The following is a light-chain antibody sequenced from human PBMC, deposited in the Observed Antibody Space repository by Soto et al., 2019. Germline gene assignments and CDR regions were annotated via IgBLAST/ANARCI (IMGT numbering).Light chain of an antibody. CDR3: QQRSSWPPGGYA. Sequence: EIVLTQSPATLSLSPGERATLYCRASQSVSSYLACYHQKPGQAPRLLFEDASNRATRIPARFSGSGSGTAFALTICSLEPEDFGGSYCQQRSSWPPGGYACVQGNKLEIK. CDR2: DAS. J-gene: IGKJ2*01. V-gene: IGKV3-11*01. CDR1: QSVSSY.